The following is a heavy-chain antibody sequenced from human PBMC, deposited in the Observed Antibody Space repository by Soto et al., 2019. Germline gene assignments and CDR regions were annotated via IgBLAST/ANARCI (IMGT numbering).Heavy chain of an antibody. CDR3: ARGQDSGGFI. CDR1: GFTFSDYY. CDR2: ISSSSGHT. V-gene: IGHV3-11*06. Sequence: PVGSLRLSCAASGFTFSDYYMSWIRQVPGKGPEWVSYISSSSGHTNYADSVRGRFAISRDNAKNSLFLQMNSLRAEDTAVYYCARGQDSGGFIWGQGILVTVSS. J-gene: IGHJ4*02. D-gene: IGHD1-26*01.